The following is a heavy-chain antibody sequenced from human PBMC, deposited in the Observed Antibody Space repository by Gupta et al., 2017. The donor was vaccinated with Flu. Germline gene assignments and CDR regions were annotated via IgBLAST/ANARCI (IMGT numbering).Heavy chain of an antibody. J-gene: IGHJ5*02. Sequence: EVHLLESGGGLIQPGGSLRLSCAASGFTFRNHAMSWLRQAPGKGREWVAGISAGGGATYFAYSVKGRFTISRDNSKNTLYLHMTRPRVEDTALYYWAKYPSVAGTGKYSCFEHWGQGPLVIVS. CDR2: ISAGGGAT. CDR1: GFTFRNHA. V-gene: IGHV3-23*01. CDR3: AKYPSVAGTGKYSCFEH. D-gene: IGHD1-1*01.